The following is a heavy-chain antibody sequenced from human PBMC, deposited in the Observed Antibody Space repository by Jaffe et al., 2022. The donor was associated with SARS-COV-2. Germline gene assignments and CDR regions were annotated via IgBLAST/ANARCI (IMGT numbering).Heavy chain of an antibody. CDR1: GFTFSSYA. CDR3: ARDATSDAFDI. Sequence: QVQLVESGGGVVQPGRSLRLSCAASGFTFSSYAMHWVRQAPGKGLEWVAVISYDGSNKYYADSVKGRFTISRDNSKNTLYLQMNSLRAEDTAVYYCARDATSDAFDIWGQGTMVTVSS. V-gene: IGHV3-30-3*01. J-gene: IGHJ3*02. CDR2: ISYDGSNK.